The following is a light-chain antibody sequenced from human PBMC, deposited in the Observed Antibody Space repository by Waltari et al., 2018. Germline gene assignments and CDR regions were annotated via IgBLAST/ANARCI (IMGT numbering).Light chain of an antibody. CDR2: KHT. CDR3: ATWDNSLTAVV. CDR1: SSNIGNYF. J-gene: IGLJ2*01. Sequence: QSVLTQPPSVSAAPGQKVTIYCSGSSSNIGNYFVSWYHQLPGATPKLLIYKHTKRPAGIPDRFSASKSGTSATQDITGLQVGDEADYYCATWDNSLTAVVFGGGTKLTVL. V-gene: IGLV1-51*01.